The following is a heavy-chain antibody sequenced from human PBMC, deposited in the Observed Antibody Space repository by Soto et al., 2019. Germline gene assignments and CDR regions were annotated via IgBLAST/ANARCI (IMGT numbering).Heavy chain of an antibody. V-gene: IGHV1-2*02. Sequence: GAAVKVSCKASGYTFTGYYMHWVRQAPGQGLEWMGWINPNSGGTNYAQKFQGRVTMTRDTSISTAYMELSRLRSDDTAAYYCATESVDRYYGMDVWGQGTTVTVSS. CDR2: INPNSGGT. D-gene: IGHD2-15*01. CDR3: ATESVDRYYGMDV. J-gene: IGHJ6*02. CDR1: GYTFTGYY.